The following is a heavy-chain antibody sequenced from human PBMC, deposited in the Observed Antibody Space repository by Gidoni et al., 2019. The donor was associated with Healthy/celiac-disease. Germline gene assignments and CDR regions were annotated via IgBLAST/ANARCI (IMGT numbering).Heavy chain of an antibody. D-gene: IGHD3-22*01. CDR2: IKSKTDGGTT. V-gene: IGHV3-15*01. CDR3: TTVRYYYDSSGYQLDFDY. Sequence: GGLVKPGGSLRLSCAASGFTFSNAWMSWVRQAPGKGLEWVGRIKSKTDGGTTDYGAPVKGRFTISRDDSKNTMYLQMNSLKTEDTAVYYCTTVRYYYDSSGYQLDFDYWGQGTLVTVSS. CDR1: GFTFSNAW. J-gene: IGHJ4*02.